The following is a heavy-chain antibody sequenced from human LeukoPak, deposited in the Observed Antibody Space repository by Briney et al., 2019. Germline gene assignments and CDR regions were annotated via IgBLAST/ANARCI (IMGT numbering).Heavy chain of an antibody. V-gene: IGHV3-74*01. CDR2: INSDGDST. Sequence: GGSLRLSCAASGFTFSSYAMSWVREAPGKGLVWVSRINSDGDSTTYADPVKGRFTISRDNAKSTLFLQMSSLRAEDTALYYCARHLTYGGWNLWGQGTLVTVSS. J-gene: IGHJ5*02. CDR3: ARHLTYGGWNL. D-gene: IGHD4-23*01. CDR1: GFTFSSYA.